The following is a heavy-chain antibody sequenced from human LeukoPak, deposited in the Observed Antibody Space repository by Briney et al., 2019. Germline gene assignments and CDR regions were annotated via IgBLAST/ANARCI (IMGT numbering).Heavy chain of an antibody. CDR2: ISYNGHNK. J-gene: IGHJ3*02. Sequence: SGGSLRLSCAASGFTFSSYGMHWVSQAPGKGLEWVAVISYNGHNKYSADSVKGRFTISRDNSKNTLYLQMNSLRAEDTAIYYCAKDPGMAVYSYGYDAFDIWCQGTMVTVSS. CDR1: GFTFSSYG. V-gene: IGHV3-30*18. CDR3: AKDPGMAVYSYGYDAFDI. D-gene: IGHD5-18*01.